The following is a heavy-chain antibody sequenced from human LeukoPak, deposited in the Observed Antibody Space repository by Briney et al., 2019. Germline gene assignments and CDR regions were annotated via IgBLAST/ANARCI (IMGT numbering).Heavy chain of an antibody. CDR1: GYTFTGYY. V-gene: IGHV1-2*02. J-gene: IGHJ4*02. CDR3: ARERTLTSCYDY. CDR2: INPNSGGA. D-gene: IGHD2-15*01. Sequence: ASVKVSCMASGYTFTGYYMHWVRQAPGQGLGWMGWINPNSGGAKYAEKFQGRVTLTRDTSISTVYMELSRLRSDDTAVYYCARERTLTSCYDYWGQGTLVTVSS.